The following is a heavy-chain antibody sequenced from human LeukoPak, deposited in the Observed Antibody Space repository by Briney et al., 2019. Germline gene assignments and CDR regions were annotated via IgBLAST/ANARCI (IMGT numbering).Heavy chain of an antibody. V-gene: IGHV3-20*04. CDR1: GFTFDDYS. J-gene: IGHJ4*02. CDR2: INWNGGST. D-gene: IGHD6-13*01. Sequence: PGGSLRLSCAASGFTFDDYSMSWVRQAPGKGLQWVSGINWNGGSTGYADSVKGRFTISRDNAKNSLYLQMNSLRAEDTALYYCARGVTSSRALFDDWGQGTLVTVSS. CDR3: ARGVTSSRALFDD.